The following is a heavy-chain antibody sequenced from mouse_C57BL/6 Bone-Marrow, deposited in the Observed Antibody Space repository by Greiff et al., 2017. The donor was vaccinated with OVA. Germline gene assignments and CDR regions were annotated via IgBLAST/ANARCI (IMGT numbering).Heavy chain of an antibody. J-gene: IGHJ3*01. Sequence: QVQLQQSGAELARPGASVKLSCKASGYTFTSYGISWVKQRTGQGLEWIGEIYPRSGNTYYNEKFKGTATLTADKSSSTAYMELRSLTSEDAAVYFCARDYYGSSPWFAYWGQGTLVTVSA. CDR2: IYPRSGNT. V-gene: IGHV1-81*01. D-gene: IGHD1-1*01. CDR1: GYTFTSYG. CDR3: ARDYYGSSPWFAY.